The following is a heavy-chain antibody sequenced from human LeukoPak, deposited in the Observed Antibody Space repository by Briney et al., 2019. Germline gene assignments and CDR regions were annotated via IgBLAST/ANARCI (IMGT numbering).Heavy chain of an antibody. CDR3: ASTYYYDSSGAFDI. D-gene: IGHD3-22*01. Sequence: SETLSLTCTVSGGSISSGSYYWSWIRQPAGKGLEWIGRIYTSGSTNYNPSLKSRVAISVDTSKNQFSLKLSSVTAADTAVYYCASTYYYDSSGAFDIWGQGTMVTVSS. J-gene: IGHJ3*02. CDR1: GGSISSGSYY. CDR2: IYTSGST. V-gene: IGHV4-61*02.